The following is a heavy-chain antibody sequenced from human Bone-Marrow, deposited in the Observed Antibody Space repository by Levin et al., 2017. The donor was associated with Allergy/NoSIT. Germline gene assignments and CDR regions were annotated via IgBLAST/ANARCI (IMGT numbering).Heavy chain of an antibody. V-gene: IGHV4/OR15-8*01. D-gene: IGHD2-2*01. CDR2: IYHNGSS. J-gene: IGHJ5*02. CDR1: GASISSNNW. CDR3: ARVPGAMLGPTSWFEP. Sequence: SQTLSLTCAVSGASISSNNWWSWVRQPPGKGLECIGEIYHNGSSSYNPSLKSRVTMSVDKSNNQFSLKLTSVTAADTAVYYCARVPGAMLGPTSWFEPWGQGTLVTVSS.